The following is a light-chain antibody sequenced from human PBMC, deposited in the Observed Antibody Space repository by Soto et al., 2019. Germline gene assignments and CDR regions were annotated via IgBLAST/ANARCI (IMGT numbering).Light chain of an antibody. J-gene: IGKJ5*01. Sequence: TVMTQSPATLSVSPGARATLSCMASQSVRTKLAWYQQKPGQAPRLLIYGASSRATGIPARFSGSGSGTEFTLTSSSLQSEDSGVYYCQQYNKWPAEITFGQGTRLEIK. CDR2: GAS. V-gene: IGKV3D-15*01. CDR3: QQYNKWPAEIT. CDR1: QSVRTK.